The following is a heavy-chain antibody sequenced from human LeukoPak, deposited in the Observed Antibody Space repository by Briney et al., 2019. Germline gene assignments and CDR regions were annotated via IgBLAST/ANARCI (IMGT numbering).Heavy chain of an antibody. CDR1: GDSVSSNSAA. V-gene: IGHV6-1*01. J-gene: IGHJ4*02. Sequence: SQTLSLTCAISGDSVSSNSAAWNWIRQSPSRGLEWLGRTYYRSKWYNDYAVSVKSRITINPDTSKNQFSLQLNSVTPEDTAVYYCAREQGYSYGYYPNFDYWGQGTLVTVSS. CDR3: AREQGYSYGYYPNFDY. CDR2: TYYRSKWYN. D-gene: IGHD5-18*01.